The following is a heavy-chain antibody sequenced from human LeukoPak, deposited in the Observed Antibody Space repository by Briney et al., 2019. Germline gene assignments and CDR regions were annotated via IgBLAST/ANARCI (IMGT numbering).Heavy chain of an antibody. D-gene: IGHD3-16*02. J-gene: IGHJ4*02. Sequence: GRSLRLSCAASGFTFDDYAMHWVRQAPGKGLEWVSGISWNSGSIGYADSVKGRFTISRDNAKNSLYLQMNSLRAEDTALYYCAKGGHDYVWGSYRHFDYWGQGTLVTVSS. CDR2: ISWNSGSI. CDR3: AKGGHDYVWGSYRHFDY. CDR1: GFTFDDYA. V-gene: IGHV3-9*01.